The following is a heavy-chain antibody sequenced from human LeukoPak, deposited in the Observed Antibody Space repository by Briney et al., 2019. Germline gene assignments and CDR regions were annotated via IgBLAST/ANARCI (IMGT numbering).Heavy chain of an antibody. Sequence: SETLSLTCAVSGGSITSYYRSWIRQSPGKGLEWIGSIFYTGTTNYNPSLKSRVTISVDTSKNQFSLKLRSVATEDTAAYFCARARWSPYYFDNWGQGTLVTVSS. CDR3: ARARWSPYYFDN. CDR2: IFYTGTT. D-gene: IGHD6-13*01. CDR1: GGSITSYY. J-gene: IGHJ4*02. V-gene: IGHV4-59*01.